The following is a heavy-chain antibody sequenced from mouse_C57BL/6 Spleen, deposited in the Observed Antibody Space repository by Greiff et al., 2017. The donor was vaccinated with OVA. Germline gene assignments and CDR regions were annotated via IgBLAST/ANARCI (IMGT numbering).Heavy chain of an antibody. D-gene: IGHD1-1*01. CDR1: GYTFTSYW. CDR2: IDPSDSYT. J-gene: IGHJ2*01. V-gene: IGHV1-69*01. Sequence: QVQLQQPGAELVMPGASVKLSCKASGYTFTSYWMHWVKQRPGQGLEWIGEIDPSDSYTNYIQKFKGKSTLTVDKSSSTAYMQLSSLTSEDSAVYCCTKFYVGYLGYWGQGTTLTVSS. CDR3: TKFYVGYLGY.